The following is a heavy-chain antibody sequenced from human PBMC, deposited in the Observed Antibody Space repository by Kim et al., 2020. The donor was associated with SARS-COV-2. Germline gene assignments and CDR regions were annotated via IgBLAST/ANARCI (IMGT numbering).Heavy chain of an antibody. D-gene: IGHD6-13*01. Sequence: GGTNYAQKFQGRVTMTRDTSISTAYMELSRLRSDDTAVYYCARWGSSLDYWGQGTLVTVPS. CDR2: GGT. J-gene: IGHJ4*02. CDR3: ARWGSSLDY. V-gene: IGHV1-2*02.